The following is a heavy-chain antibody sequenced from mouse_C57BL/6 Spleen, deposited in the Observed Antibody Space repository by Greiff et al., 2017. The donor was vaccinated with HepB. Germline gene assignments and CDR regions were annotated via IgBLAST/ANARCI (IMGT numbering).Heavy chain of an antibody. CDR1: GFTFSSYA. Sequence: EVQVVESGEGLVKPGGSLKLSCAASGFTFSSYAMSWVRQTPEKRLEWVAYISSGGDYIYYADTVKGRFTISRYNARNTLYLQMSSLKSEDTAMYYCTRDSYPLYSDYAGMDYWGQGTSVTVSS. CDR2: ISSGGDYI. V-gene: IGHV5-9-1*02. J-gene: IGHJ4*01. D-gene: IGHD2-13*01. CDR3: TRDSYPLYSDYAGMDY.